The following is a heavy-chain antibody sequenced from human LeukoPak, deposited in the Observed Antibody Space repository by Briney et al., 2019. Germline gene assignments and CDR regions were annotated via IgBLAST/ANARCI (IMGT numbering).Heavy chain of an antibody. J-gene: IGHJ4*02. CDR3: AKDGSPYSSGWYFDY. Sequence: PGGSLRLSCAASGFTFSSYGMHWVRQAPGKGLEWVAVISYDGSNKYYADSVKGRFTISRDNSKNTLYLQMNSLRAEDTAVYNCAKDGSPYSSGWYFDYWGQGTLVTVSS. D-gene: IGHD6-19*01. V-gene: IGHV3-30*18. CDR1: GFTFSSYG. CDR2: ISYDGSNK.